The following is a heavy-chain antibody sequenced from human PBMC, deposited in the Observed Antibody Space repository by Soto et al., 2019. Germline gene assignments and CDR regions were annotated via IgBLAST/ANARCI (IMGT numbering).Heavy chain of an antibody. J-gene: IGHJ6*03. V-gene: IGHV1-2*04. CDR2: INPNSGGT. CDR1: GYTFTGYY. CDR3: ARGYCSGSSCYSDYYDMDV. Sequence: ASVKVSCKASGYTFTGYYMHWVRQAPGRGLEWMGWINPNSGGTNYAQKFQGWVTMTRDTSISTAYMELSRLRSDDTAVYYCARGYCSGSSCYSDYYDMDVWAKGITVTVSS. D-gene: IGHD2-15*01.